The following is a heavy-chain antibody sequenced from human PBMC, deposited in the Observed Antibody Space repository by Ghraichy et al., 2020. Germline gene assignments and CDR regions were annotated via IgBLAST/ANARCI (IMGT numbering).Heavy chain of an antibody. CDR3: AKELIASGSGSYYLPDAFDI. Sequence: GGSLRLSCAASGFTFSDYAMSWVRQAPGKGLEWVSTIRGSGGSTYYADSVKGRFTISRDNSKNTLYLQMNSLRAEDTAVYYCAKELIASGSGSYYLPDAFDIWGQGTMVIVSS. D-gene: IGHD3-10*01. CDR2: IRGSGGST. J-gene: IGHJ3*02. V-gene: IGHV3-23*01. CDR1: GFTFSDYA.